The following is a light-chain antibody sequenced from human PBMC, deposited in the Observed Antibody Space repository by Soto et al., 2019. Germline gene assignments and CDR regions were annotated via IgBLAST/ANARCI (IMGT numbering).Light chain of an antibody. Sequence: QAVVTQPPSASETPGQRVTISCSGSSSNIGSNYVYWYQQLPGTAPKLLIYRNNQRPSGVPDRFSGSKSGTSASLAISGLRSEDEADYYCAAWDDSLSGPNWVFGGGTKLTVL. J-gene: IGLJ3*02. CDR3: AAWDDSLSGPNWV. CDR2: RNN. CDR1: SSNIGSNY. V-gene: IGLV1-47*01.